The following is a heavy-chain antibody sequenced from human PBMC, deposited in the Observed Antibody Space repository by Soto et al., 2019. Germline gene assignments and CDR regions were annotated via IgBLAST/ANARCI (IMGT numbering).Heavy chain of an antibody. V-gene: IGHV4-31*01. CDR2: IYYSGST. CDR1: GGSISSGGYY. J-gene: IGHJ4*02. Sequence: RSLTCTVSGGSISSGGYYWSWIRQHPGKGLEWIGYIYYSGSTYYNQSLKSQVTISVDTSKNQFSLKLSSVTAADTAVYYCARDSVSSGYSIDYWGQGTLVTVSS. D-gene: IGHD3-22*01. CDR3: ARDSVSSGYSIDY.